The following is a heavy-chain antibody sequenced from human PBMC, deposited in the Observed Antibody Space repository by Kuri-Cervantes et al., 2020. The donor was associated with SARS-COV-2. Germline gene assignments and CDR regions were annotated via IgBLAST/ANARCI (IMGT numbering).Heavy chain of an antibody. J-gene: IGHJ4*02. D-gene: IGHD3-16*02. V-gene: IGHV4-34*01. Sequence: SETLSLTCVVSGSSFSGYYWSWIRQPPGKGLEWIGEITHTGTTNYNASLKSRVIISLDMSKKQFSLKLSSVTAADTAVYYCASSRASMITFGGVIDNFDYWGQGTLVTVSS. CDR2: ITHTGTT. CDR3: ASSRASMITFGGVIDNFDY. CDR1: GSSFSGYY.